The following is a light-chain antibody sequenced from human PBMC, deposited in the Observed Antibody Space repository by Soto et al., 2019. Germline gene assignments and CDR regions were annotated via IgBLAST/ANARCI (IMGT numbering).Light chain of an antibody. V-gene: IGLV2-8*01. J-gene: IGLJ1*01. CDR1: GTDVGQFNY. Sequence: QSVLTQPPSASGSPGQSVTISRTGAGTDVGQFNYVSWYQQHPGKAPKLLIHHVSRRPSGVPARFSGSKSGNTASLTVSGLQAEDEADYYCSSHAGSNNYVFGTGTKVTVL. CDR3: SSHAGSNNYV. CDR2: HVS.